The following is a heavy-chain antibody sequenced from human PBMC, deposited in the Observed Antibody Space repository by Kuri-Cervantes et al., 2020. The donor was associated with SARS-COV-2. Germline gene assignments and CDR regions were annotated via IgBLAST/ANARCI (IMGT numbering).Heavy chain of an antibody. CDR2: INPNSGGT. D-gene: IGHD3-22*01. Sequence: ASVKVSCKASGGTFSSYAISWVRQAPGQGLEWMGWINPNSGGTNYAQKFQGRVTMTRDTSISTAYMELSRLRSDDTAVYYCARDLLQADYYDSSGYYYLPDYWGQGTLVTVSS. V-gene: IGHV1-2*02. CDR3: ARDLLQADYYDSSGYYYLPDY. CDR1: GGTFSSYA. J-gene: IGHJ4*02.